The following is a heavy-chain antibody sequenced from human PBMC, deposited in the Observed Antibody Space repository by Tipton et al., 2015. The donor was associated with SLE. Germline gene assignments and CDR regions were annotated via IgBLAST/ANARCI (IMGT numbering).Heavy chain of an antibody. V-gene: IGHV4-34*01. D-gene: IGHD6-13*01. J-gene: IGHJ4*02. Sequence: TLSLTCAVYGGSFSGYYWSWIRQPPGKGLEWIGEINHSGSTNYNPSLKSRVTISVDTSKNQFSPKLSSVTAADTAVYYCARGIAAFPYYWGQGTLVTVSS. CDR3: ARGIAAFPYY. CDR1: GGSFSGYY. CDR2: INHSGST.